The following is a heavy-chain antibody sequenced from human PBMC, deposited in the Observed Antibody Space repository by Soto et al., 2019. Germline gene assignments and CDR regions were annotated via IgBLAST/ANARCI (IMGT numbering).Heavy chain of an antibody. CDR1: GFTFSNYE. Sequence: EVQLVESGGGFVQPGGSLRLSCTASGFTFSNYEMTWVRQAPGKGLEWVSYLSTSGSTMYYADSVKGRFTISRDNAKNSLFLQMNSLRAEDTAVYYCARYVDTAMVFGYWGQGTLVTVSS. V-gene: IGHV3-48*03. J-gene: IGHJ4*02. CDR2: LSTSGSTM. D-gene: IGHD5-18*01. CDR3: ARYVDTAMVFGY.